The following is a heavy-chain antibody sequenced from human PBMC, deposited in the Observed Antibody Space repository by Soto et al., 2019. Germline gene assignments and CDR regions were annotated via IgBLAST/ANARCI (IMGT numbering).Heavy chain of an antibody. CDR1: GYTFTTYG. D-gene: IGHD5-18*01. CDR2: ISGYNGNT. V-gene: IGHV1-18*01. CDR3: ARDNEGGYSAASPFDY. J-gene: IGHJ4*02. Sequence: QVQLVQSGAEVKKPGASVKVSCKASGYTFTTYGISWVRQAPGQGLEWMGWISGYNGNTNYAQDVQGRVTITTDTSTTTAYMELRSLRSDDTAVYYCARDNEGGYSAASPFDYWGQGTLVTVSS.